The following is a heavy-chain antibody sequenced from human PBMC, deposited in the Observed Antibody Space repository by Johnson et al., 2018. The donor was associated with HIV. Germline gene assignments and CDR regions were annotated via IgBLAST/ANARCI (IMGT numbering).Heavy chain of an antibody. V-gene: IGHV3-30*04. J-gene: IGHJ3*02. D-gene: IGHD2-2*02. CDR1: GFTFSSYA. CDR3: ARDRYTENDAFDI. Sequence: QVQLVESGGGVVQPGRSLRLSCAASGFTFSSYAMHWVRQAPGKGLEWVAVISYDGSNKYYADSVKGRFTISRDNSKNTLYLQMNSLRAEDTAVYYCARDRYTENDAFDIWGQGTMVTVSS. CDR2: ISYDGSNK.